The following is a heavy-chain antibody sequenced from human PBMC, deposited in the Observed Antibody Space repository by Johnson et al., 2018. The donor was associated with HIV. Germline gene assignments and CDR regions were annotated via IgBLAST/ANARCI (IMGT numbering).Heavy chain of an antibody. CDR3: AKDIGGGYKRWGAFDF. J-gene: IGHJ3*01. V-gene: IGHV3-33*06. CDR2: IWYDGSNK. CDR1: GFTFSSYG. D-gene: IGHD5-24*01. Sequence: QVHLVESGGGVVQPGRSLRLSCAASGFTFSSYGMHWVRQAPGKGLEWVAVIWYDGSNKYYADSVKGRFTISRDDSKNTLYLQMNSLTAEDTAVNYCAKDIGGGYKRWGAFDFWGQGTMVTVSS.